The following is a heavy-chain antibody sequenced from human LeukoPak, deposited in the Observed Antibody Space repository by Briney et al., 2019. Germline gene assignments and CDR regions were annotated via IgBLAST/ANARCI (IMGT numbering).Heavy chain of an antibody. D-gene: IGHD3-16*01. CDR1: GFTLSSFG. CDR2: MWYDGRNE. V-gene: IGHV3-33*01. Sequence: GGALRLSCAAAGFTLSSFGMVWVRQAPGEGLEWVTLMWYDGRNEYYADSVKGRFTSARDNSKNTVYLQMNSLRGEDTAVYYCARVGDMEAFDIWGQGTRVTVSS. J-gene: IGHJ3*02. CDR3: ARVGDMEAFDI.